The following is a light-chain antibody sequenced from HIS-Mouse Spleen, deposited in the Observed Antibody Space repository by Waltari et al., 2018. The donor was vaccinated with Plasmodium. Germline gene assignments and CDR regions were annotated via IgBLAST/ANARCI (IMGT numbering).Light chain of an antibody. CDR1: ALPKKY. CDR2: EES. V-gene: IGLV3-10*01. J-gene: IGLJ3*02. CDR3: YSTDSSGNHRV. Sequence: SYELTQPPSVSVSPGQTARITCSGDALPKKYASLYQQKSGQAPVLVIYEESKRPSGIPERFSGSSSGTMATLTISGAQVEDEADYYCYSTDSSGNHRVFGGGTKLTVL.